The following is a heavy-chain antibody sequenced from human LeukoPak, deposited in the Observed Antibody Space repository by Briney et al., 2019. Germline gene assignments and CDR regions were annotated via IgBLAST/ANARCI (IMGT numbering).Heavy chain of an antibody. J-gene: IGHJ4*02. CDR2: TYTSGST. CDR1: GGSISSGSYY. V-gene: IGHV4-61*02. CDR3: ARGYGDYRPLDY. Sequence: SETLSLTCTVSGGSISSGSYYWSWIRQPAGKGLEWIGRTYTSGSTNYNPSLKSRVTISVDTSKNQFSLKLSSVTAADTAVYYCARGYGDYRPLDYWGQGTLVTVSS. D-gene: IGHD4-17*01.